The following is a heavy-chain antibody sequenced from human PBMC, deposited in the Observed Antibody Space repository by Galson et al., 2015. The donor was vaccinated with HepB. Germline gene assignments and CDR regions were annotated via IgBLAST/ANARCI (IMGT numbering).Heavy chain of an antibody. CDR1: GFTFSGSA. D-gene: IGHD1-26*01. J-gene: IGHJ4*02. CDR2: IRSKANSYAT. Sequence: SLRLSCAASGFTFSGSAMHWVRQASGKGLEWVGRIRSKANSYATAYAASVKGRFTISRDDSKNTAYLQMNSLKTEDTAVYYCTPVGATIDYFDYWGQGTLVTVSS. V-gene: IGHV3-73*01. CDR3: TPVGATIDYFDY.